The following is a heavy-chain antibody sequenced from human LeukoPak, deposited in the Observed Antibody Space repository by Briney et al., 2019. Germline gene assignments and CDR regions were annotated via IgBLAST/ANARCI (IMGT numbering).Heavy chain of an antibody. V-gene: IGHV1-46*01. CDR3: ASGLTTVTSAFDI. CDR1: GYTFTSYY. D-gene: IGHD4-17*01. J-gene: IGHJ3*02. CDR2: IDPSGGST. Sequence: ASVKVSCKASGYTFTSYYMHWVRQAPGQGLEWMGIIDPSGGSTSYAQKFQGRVTMTRDTSTSTVYMELSSLRSEDTAVYYCASGLTTVTSAFDIWGQGTMVTVSS.